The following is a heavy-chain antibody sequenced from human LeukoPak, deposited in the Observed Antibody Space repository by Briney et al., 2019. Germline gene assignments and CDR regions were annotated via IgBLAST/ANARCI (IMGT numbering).Heavy chain of an antibody. CDR2: ISSSGSTI. D-gene: IGHD6-19*01. Sequence: GGSLRLSCAASGFTFSSDEMNWVRQAPGKGLEWVSYISSSGSTIYYADSVKGRFTISRDNAKNSLYLRMNSLRAEETAVYYCARDRVYSSGWHEEYYYYGMDVWGQGTTVTVSS. J-gene: IGHJ6*02. CDR3: ARDRVYSSGWHEEYYYYGMDV. CDR1: GFTFSSDE. V-gene: IGHV3-48*03.